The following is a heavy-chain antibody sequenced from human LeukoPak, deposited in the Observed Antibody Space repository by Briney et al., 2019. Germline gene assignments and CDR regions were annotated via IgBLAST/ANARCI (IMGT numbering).Heavy chain of an antibody. Sequence: ASVKGSCKASGYTFTTYAMNWVRQAPGQGLEWRGWINTNTVNPTYAQGFTGRLVFSLDTSVSTAYLQISRLKAEDTAVYYCAKEGQYSSSWYLGYWGQGTLVTVSS. D-gene: IGHD6-13*01. CDR2: INTNTVNP. CDR1: GYTFTTYA. CDR3: AKEGQYSSSWYLGY. J-gene: IGHJ4*02. V-gene: IGHV7-4-1*02.